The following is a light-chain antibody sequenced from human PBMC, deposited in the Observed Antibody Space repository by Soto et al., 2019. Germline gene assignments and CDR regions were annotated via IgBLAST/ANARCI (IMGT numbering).Light chain of an antibody. CDR1: QSISSY. CDR2: AAS. V-gene: IGKV1-39*01. Sequence: DIQIAHSPSSLSASVGERVTITFRASQSISSYLNWYQQKPGKAPKLLIYAASSLQSGVPSRFSGSGSGTDFTLTISSLQPEDFVTYYCQQSYSTPPVTFGQGTRLEIK. CDR3: QQSYSTPPVT. J-gene: IGKJ5*01.